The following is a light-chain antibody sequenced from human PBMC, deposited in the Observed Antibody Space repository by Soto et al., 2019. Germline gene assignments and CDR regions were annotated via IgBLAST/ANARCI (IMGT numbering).Light chain of an antibody. Sequence: DIQMTQSPASLSASVGDRVTITCRASQGISNYLAWYQQKPGKVPKLLIYAASTLPSGVPSRFSGSGSGTDFTLTISRLEPEDFAVYYCQQYGNSLPITFGQGTRLENK. V-gene: IGKV1-27*01. CDR3: QQYGNSLPIT. J-gene: IGKJ5*01. CDR1: QGISNY. CDR2: AAS.